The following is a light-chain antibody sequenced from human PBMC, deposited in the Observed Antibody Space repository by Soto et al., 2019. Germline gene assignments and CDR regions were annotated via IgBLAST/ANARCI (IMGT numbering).Light chain of an antibody. CDR2: AAS. V-gene: IGKV1-9*01. Sequence: DIQMTQSPSSLSASVGDTVSITCRASQRINSYVNWYQQKPGKAPKLLIYAASTLQSGVPSRFSGSGSGTDFTLTISSLQPEDFATYFCQQLNSYPITFGQGTRLEIK. CDR1: QRINSY. J-gene: IGKJ5*01. CDR3: QQLNSYPIT.